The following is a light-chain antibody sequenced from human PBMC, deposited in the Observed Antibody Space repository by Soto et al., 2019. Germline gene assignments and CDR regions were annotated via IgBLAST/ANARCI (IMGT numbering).Light chain of an antibody. V-gene: IGKV1-12*01. J-gene: IGKJ4*01. CDR3: QQWNRFPLT. CDR2: TTS. Sequence: DIQMTQSPSSVSASVGDRVTITCRASQAINRYFAWYQQKPGKAPNLLIYTTSSLQRGVPSRFSGSGSGTDFTLTISSLKPEDFATYYCQQWNRFPLTVGGATKVEIK. CDR1: QAINRY.